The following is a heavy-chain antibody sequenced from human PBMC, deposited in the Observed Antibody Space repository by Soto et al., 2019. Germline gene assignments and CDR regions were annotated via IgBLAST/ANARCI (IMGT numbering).Heavy chain of an antibody. CDR3: ARRFLQYDGFDI. D-gene: IGHD4-4*01. CDR1: GYSFTTYW. Sequence: AESLTISCEISGYSFTTYWIGWVLQMPGKGLEWMGIIYPGDSDTRYSPSFQGQVTISADKSISTAYLQWSSLKASDTAMYYCARRFLQYDGFDIWGQGTMVTVSS. V-gene: IGHV5-51*01. J-gene: IGHJ3*02. CDR2: IYPGDSDT.